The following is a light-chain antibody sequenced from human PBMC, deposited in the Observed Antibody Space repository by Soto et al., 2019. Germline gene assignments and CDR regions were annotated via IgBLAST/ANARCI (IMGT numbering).Light chain of an antibody. V-gene: IGKV3-20*01. CDR1: QSISSTY. CDR3: HHTGT. CDR2: STS. J-gene: IGKJ1*01. Sequence: EVVLTQSPGTLSLSPGETAAVSCRASQSISSTYLAWYQLKPGQAPRLLIFSTSNRATGIPDRFSGSGSGTGFTLTISSLEPEDFAVYYCHHTGTFGQGTKVDIK.